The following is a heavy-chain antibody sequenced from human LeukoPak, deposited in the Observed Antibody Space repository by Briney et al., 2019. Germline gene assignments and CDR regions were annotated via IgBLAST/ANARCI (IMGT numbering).Heavy chain of an antibody. CDR3: ARGGASAAARRFDP. J-gene: IGHJ5*02. V-gene: IGHV1-8*03. D-gene: IGHD6-13*01. CDR2: MNPNSGNT. CDR1: GYTFNNYD. Sequence: ASVKVSCKTSGYTFNNYDINWVRQAPGQGLEWMGWMNPNSGNTGYAQKFRGRVTITSHTSISTAYMELRGLRSEDTAVYYCARGGASAAARRFDPWGQGTLVTVSS.